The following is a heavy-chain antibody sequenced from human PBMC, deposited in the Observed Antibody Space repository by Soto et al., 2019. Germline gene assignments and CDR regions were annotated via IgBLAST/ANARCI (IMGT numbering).Heavy chain of an antibody. J-gene: IGHJ6*03. V-gene: IGHV4-59*08. CDR2: IYYSGST. CDR3: ARPVLGPDILADQFVDYYYYMDV. CDR1: GDSMTYSY. D-gene: IGHD3-9*01. Sequence: SETLSLTCTVSGDSMTYSYWSWIRLLPGKGLEWVGYIYYSGSTSYNPSLRRRVIMSVDTSKRQFSLQLKSVTAADTAIYYCARPVLGPDILADQFVDYYYYMDVGGQGTRVTVPS.